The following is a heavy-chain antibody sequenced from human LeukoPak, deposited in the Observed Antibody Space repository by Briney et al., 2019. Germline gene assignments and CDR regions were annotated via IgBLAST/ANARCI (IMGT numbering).Heavy chain of an antibody. Sequence: GASVKVSCKASGYTFTGYYMHWVRQAPGQGLEWMGWINPNSGGTNYAQKFQGRVTMTRDTSISTAYMELSRLRSDDTAVYYCARAHYDFWSGYSPPGYWGQGTLVTVSS. V-gene: IGHV1-2*02. D-gene: IGHD3-3*01. J-gene: IGHJ4*02. CDR1: GYTFTGYY. CDR2: INPNSGGT. CDR3: ARAHYDFWSGYSPPGY.